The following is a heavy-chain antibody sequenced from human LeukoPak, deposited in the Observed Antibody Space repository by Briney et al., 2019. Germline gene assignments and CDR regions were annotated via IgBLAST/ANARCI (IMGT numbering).Heavy chain of an antibody. J-gene: IGHJ4*02. CDR1: GFTFTDYW. Sequence: GWSLRLSCAASGFTFTDYWMSWVRQAPGKGLEWVANIKHEGGEKYYVDSVKGRFTISRDNAKNSLYLQMNSLRTEDTALYYCARSYSPFDYWGQGTLVTVSS. D-gene: IGHD6-13*01. CDR2: IKHEGGEK. CDR3: ARSYSPFDY. V-gene: IGHV3-7*05.